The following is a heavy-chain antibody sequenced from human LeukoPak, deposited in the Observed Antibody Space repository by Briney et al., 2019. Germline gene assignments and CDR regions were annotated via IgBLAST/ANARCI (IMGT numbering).Heavy chain of an antibody. CDR1: GGSISSGGYY. D-gene: IGHD2-2*01. CDR3: ARVYCSSTSCRRGWYFDL. CDR2: IYHSGST. Sequence: PSQTLSLTCAVSGGSISSGGYYWSWIRQPPGKGLEWIGYIYHSGSTYYNPSLKSRVTISVDRSKNQFSLKLSSVTAADTAVYYCARVYCSSTSCRRGWYFDLWGRGTLVTVSS. J-gene: IGHJ2*01. V-gene: IGHV4-30-2*01.